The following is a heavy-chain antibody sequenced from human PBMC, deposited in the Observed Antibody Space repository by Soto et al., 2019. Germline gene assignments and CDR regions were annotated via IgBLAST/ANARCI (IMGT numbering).Heavy chain of an antibody. CDR1: GADINTYS. Sequence: SETLSLTCSVSGADINTYSLTWVRQPAGKGLEWLGRIYTSASINYNPSLKGRVTLSVDTSTNQVSLRLAYVTAADTDIYYCARDREAGYNFYYGMDVWGQGTTVTVS. V-gene: IGHV4-4*07. CDR2: IYTSASI. CDR3: ARDREAGYNFYYGMDV. D-gene: IGHD6-19*01. J-gene: IGHJ6*02.